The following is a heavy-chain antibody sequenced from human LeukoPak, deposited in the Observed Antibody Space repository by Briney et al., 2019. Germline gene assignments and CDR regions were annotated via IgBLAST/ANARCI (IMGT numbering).Heavy chain of an antibody. CDR2: IIPIFGTA. CDR3: ARGAAGQSSQYFQH. J-gene: IGHJ1*01. V-gene: IGHV1-69*06. Sequence: ASVKVSCKASGYTFTGYYMHWVRQAPGQGLEWMGGIIPIFGTANYAQKFQGRVTITADKSTSTAYMELSSLRSEDTAVYYCARGAAGQSSQYFQHWGQGTLVTVSS. CDR1: GYTFTGYY. D-gene: IGHD6-13*01.